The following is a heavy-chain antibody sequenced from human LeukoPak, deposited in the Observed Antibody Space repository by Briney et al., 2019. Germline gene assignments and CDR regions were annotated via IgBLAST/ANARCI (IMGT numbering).Heavy chain of an antibody. D-gene: IGHD2-15*01. V-gene: IGHV3-23*01. Sequence: GGSLRLSCAASGFTFSSYAMSWVRQAPGKGLEWVSAISASGNSTFYADSVKGRFTISRDNSKTTLYLQMNSLRAEDTAVYYCARDLPIVPLDVWGKGTTVTVSS. J-gene: IGHJ6*04. CDR3: ARDLPIVPLDV. CDR1: GFTFSSYA. CDR2: ISASGNST.